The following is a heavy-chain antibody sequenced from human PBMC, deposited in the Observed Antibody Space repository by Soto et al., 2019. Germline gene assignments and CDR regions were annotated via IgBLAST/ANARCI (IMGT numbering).Heavy chain of an antibody. CDR2: IYHGGTT. J-gene: IGHJ4*01. CDR3: ARVHVMVVAGSTFDY. D-gene: IGHD6-19*01. V-gene: IGHV4-38-2*02. Sequence: PSETLSLTCNVSADSMTSHYWAWIRQPPGKGPEWIASIYHGGTTFYNPSLKSRITISVDTSNNQFSLKLTSVTAADTAVYYCARVHVMVVAGSTFDYWGHGTLVTVSS. CDR1: ADSMTSHY.